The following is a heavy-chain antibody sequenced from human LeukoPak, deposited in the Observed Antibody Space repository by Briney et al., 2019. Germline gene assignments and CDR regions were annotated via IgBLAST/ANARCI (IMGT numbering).Heavy chain of an antibody. CDR3: AKDPGSWTYFDY. Sequence: PGRSLRLSCAASGFTFSSYGMHWVRQAPGKGLEWVAVISYDGSNKYYADSVKGRFTISRDNSKNTLYLQMNSLRAEDTAVYYCAKDPGSWTYFDYWGQGTLVTVSS. V-gene: IGHV3-30*18. J-gene: IGHJ4*02. CDR2: ISYDGSNK. D-gene: IGHD6-13*01. CDR1: GFTFSSYG.